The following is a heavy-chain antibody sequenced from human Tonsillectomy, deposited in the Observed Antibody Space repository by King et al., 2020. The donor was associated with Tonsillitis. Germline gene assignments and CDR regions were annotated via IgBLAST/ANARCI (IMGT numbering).Heavy chain of an antibody. D-gene: IGHD6-19*01. CDR2: IYHSGST. CDR1: GYSISSGYY. J-gene: IGHJ5*02. V-gene: IGHV4-38-2*02. CDR3: ARAGYSSGWTGWFDP. Sequence: VQLQESGPGLVKPSETLSLTCTVSGYSISSGYYWGWIRQPPGKGLEWIGSIYHSGSTYYNPPLKSRVTISVDTSKNQFSLKLSSVTAADTAVYYCARAGYSSGWTGWFDPWGQGTLVTVSS.